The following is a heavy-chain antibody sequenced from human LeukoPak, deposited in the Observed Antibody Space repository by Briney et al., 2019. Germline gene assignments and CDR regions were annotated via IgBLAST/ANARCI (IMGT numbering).Heavy chain of an antibody. V-gene: IGHV3-21*01. CDR2: ISSSSSYI. CDR3: ARGDDVVVPASFDY. Sequence: GGSLRLSCAASGFTFSSYSMNWVRQAPGKGLEWVSSISSSSSYIYYADSVKGRFTISRDNAKNSLYLQMNSLRAGDTAVYYCARGDDVVVPASFDYWGQGTLVTVSS. CDR1: GFTFSSYS. J-gene: IGHJ4*02. D-gene: IGHD2-2*01.